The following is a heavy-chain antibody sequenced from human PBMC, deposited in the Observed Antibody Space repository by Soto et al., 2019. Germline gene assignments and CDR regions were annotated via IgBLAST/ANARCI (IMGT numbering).Heavy chain of an antibody. Sequence: ASVKVSCKASGGTFSIYAISWVLQAPGQGLEWMGGIIPIFGTANYSQKFQGRVTITADESTSTAYMELSSLRSEDTAVYYCAREGPRNIVAKWFAHRAQGTLVTVAS. CDR3: AREGPRNIVAKWFAH. J-gene: IGHJ5*02. D-gene: IGHD2-15*01. CDR1: GGTFSIYA. V-gene: IGHV1-69*13. CDR2: IIPIFGTA.